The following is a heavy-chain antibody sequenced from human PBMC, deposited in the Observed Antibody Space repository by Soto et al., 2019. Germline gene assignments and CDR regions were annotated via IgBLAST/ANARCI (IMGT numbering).Heavy chain of an antibody. Sequence: ASVKVSCKASGYTFTSYGISWVRQAPGQGLEWMGWISAYNGNTNYAQKLQGRVTMTTDTSTSTAYMELRSLRSDDTAVYYCARDDVWAPGGLYGMDVWGQGTTVTVSS. V-gene: IGHV1-18*01. D-gene: IGHD3-10*01. J-gene: IGHJ6*02. CDR3: ARDDVWAPGGLYGMDV. CDR2: ISAYNGNT. CDR1: GYTFTSYG.